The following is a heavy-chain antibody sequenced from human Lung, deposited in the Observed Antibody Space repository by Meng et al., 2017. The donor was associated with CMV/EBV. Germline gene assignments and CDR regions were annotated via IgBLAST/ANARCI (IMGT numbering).Heavy chain of an antibody. D-gene: IGHD2-2*01. J-gene: IGHJ3*02. Sequence: PCAASGFTFSSYAMHWVRQAPGKGLEWVAVISYDGSNKYYADSVKGRFTISRDNSKNTLYLQMNSLRAEDTAVYYCARLGVVVPAAQTPAFDIWXQGTMVTVSS. CDR1: GFTFSSYA. CDR2: ISYDGSNK. CDR3: ARLGVVVPAAQTPAFDI. V-gene: IGHV3-30*04.